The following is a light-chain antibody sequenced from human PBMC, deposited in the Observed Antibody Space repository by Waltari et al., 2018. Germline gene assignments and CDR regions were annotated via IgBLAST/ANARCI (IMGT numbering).Light chain of an antibody. J-gene: IGKJ2*01. CDR2: WAS. CDR3: HQYYSPPHT. V-gene: IGKV4-1*01. Sequence: DIVMTQSPDSLAVSLGERATINCKSSQSVLHSSNNKNYLAWYQQKPGQPPKLLIYWASTRESGVPVRISGSGSGTDFTLTISSLQAEDVAVYYCHQYYSPPHTFGQGTKLDIK. CDR1: QSVLHSSNNKNY.